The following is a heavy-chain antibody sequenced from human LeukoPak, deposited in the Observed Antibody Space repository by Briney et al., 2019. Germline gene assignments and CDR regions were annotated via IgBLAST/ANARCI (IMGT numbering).Heavy chain of an antibody. CDR1: GFTVSSNY. D-gene: IGHD3-22*01. J-gene: IGHJ4*02. CDR3: ARGHYDSSGYYIGPFDY. CDR2: IYTGGST. Sequence: GGSLRLSCAASGFTVSSNYMSWVRQAPGKGLEWVSIIYTGGSTYYADSVKGRFTISRDNSKNTLCLQMNSLRAEDTAVYYCARGHYDSSGYYIGPFDYWGQGTLVTVFS. V-gene: IGHV3-66*01.